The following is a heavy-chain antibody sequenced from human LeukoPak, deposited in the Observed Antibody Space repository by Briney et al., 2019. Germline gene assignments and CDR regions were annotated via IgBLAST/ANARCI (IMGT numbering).Heavy chain of an antibody. CDR2: IWYDGSNK. D-gene: IGHD6-19*01. CDR3: AELYGVAVAADDAFDI. Sequence: GGSLRLSCAASGFTFSSYGMHWVRQAPGKGLEWVAVIWYDGSNKYYADSVKGRFTISRDNSKNTLYLQMNSLRAEDTAVYYCAELYGVAVAADDAFDIWGQGTMVTVSS. J-gene: IGHJ3*02. V-gene: IGHV3-33*06. CDR1: GFTFSSYG.